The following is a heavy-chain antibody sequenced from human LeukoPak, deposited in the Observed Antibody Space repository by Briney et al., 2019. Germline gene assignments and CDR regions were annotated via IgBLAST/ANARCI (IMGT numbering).Heavy chain of an antibody. CDR1: GFTFSSYA. CDR2: ISYDGSNK. J-gene: IGHJ4*02. Sequence: PGGSLRLSCAASGFTFSSYAMHWVRQAPGKGLEWVAVISYDGSNKYYADSVKGRFTISRDNSKNTLYLQMNSLGAEDTAVYYCARAAGEEQLPSYFDYWGQGTLVTVSS. V-gene: IGHV3-30*04. CDR3: ARAAGEEQLPSYFDY. D-gene: IGHD6-13*01.